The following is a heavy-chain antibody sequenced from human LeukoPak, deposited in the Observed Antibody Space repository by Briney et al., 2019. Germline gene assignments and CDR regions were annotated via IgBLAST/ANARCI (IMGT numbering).Heavy chain of an antibody. CDR3: ARDSSLLRYFDWLFH. CDR2: TSSSGSTI. V-gene: IGHV3-11*01. Sequence: GGSLRLSCAASGFTFSDYYMSWIRQAPGKGLEWVSYTSSSGSTIYYADSVKGRFTISRDNAKNSLYLQMNSLRAEDTAVYYCARDSSLLRYFDWLFHWGQGTLVTVSS. J-gene: IGHJ5*02. CDR1: GFTFSDYY. D-gene: IGHD3-9*01.